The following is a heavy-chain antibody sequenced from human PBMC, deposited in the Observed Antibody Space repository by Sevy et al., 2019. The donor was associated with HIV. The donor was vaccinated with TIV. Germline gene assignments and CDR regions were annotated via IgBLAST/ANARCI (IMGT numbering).Heavy chain of an antibody. D-gene: IGHD3-16*01. CDR1: GFTFSSYA. Sequence: GESLKISCAASGFTFSSYAMHWVRQAPGKGLEWVAVISYDGSNKYYADSVKGRFTISRDNSKNTLYLQMNSLRAEDTAVYYCARDHLSYGQHRGAFDIWGQGTMVTVSS. CDR2: ISYDGSNK. V-gene: IGHV3-30-3*01. CDR3: ARDHLSYGQHRGAFDI. J-gene: IGHJ3*02.